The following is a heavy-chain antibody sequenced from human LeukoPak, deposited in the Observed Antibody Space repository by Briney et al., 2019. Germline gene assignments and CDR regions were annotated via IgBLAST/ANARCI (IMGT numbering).Heavy chain of an antibody. D-gene: IGHD4-17*01. J-gene: IGHJ6*03. CDR3: AKTTVTSEEYYYYYMDV. CDR2: IITYNGNT. CDR1: GYTFTSYG. Sequence: GASVTVSCKTSGYTFTSYGLSWVRQAPGQGLEWMGWIITYNGNTYYSQKLQGRVTMTTDTSTSTAYMELRSLRSDDTAVYYCAKTTVTSEEYYYYYMDVWGKGTTVTVSS. V-gene: IGHV1-18*01.